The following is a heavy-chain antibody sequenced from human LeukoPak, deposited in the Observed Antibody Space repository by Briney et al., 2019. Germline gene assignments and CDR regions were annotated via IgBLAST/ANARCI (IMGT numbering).Heavy chain of an antibody. J-gene: IGHJ5*02. CDR3: ARDPDRIAPEINNWFDP. D-gene: IGHD6-13*01. Sequence: GRSLRLSCAASGFTFSSYGMHWVRQAPGKGLEWVAVISYDGSNKYYADSVKGRFTISRDNAKNSLYLQMNSVRAEDTAVYYCARDPDRIAPEINNWFDPWGQGTLVTVSS. V-gene: IGHV3-30*03. CDR1: GFTFSSYG. CDR2: ISYDGSNK.